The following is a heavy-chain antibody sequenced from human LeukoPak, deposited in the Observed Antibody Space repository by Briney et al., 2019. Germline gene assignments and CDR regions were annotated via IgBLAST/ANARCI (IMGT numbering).Heavy chain of an antibody. CDR1: GGTFSSYT. V-gene: IGHV1-69*04. D-gene: IGHD6-13*01. Sequence: ASVKVSCKXSGGTFSSYTISWVRQAPGQGLEWMGRIIPILGIANYAQKFQGRVTITADKSTSTAYMELSSLRSEDTAVYYCARDLDGAAAGTGAFDIWGQGTMVTVSS. CDR2: IIPILGIA. CDR3: ARDLDGAAAGTGAFDI. J-gene: IGHJ3*02.